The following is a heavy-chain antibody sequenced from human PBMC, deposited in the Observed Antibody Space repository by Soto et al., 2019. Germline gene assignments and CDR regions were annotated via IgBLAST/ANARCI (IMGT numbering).Heavy chain of an antibody. CDR3: VRARSPGIAVAWFDP. CDR2: INHIGST. Sequence: QVQLQQWGAGLLRPSETLSLTCGVYGGSLSNYHWSWIRQPPGKGLEWIGEINHIGSTNYRPSLKMRVTISVDSSKRRFSLNLNSVTAAATAVYYCVRARSPGIAVAWFDPWGQGTLVTVSS. CDR1: GGSLSNYH. J-gene: IGHJ5*02. D-gene: IGHD6-19*01. V-gene: IGHV4-34*01.